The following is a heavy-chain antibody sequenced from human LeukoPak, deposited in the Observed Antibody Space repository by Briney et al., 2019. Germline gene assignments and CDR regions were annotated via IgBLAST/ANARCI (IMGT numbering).Heavy chain of an antibody. Sequence: PGGSLRLSCIVSKFTFGDYAMNWVRQAPGKGLEWVANIKQDGSEKYYVDSVEGRFTISRDNAKNSLYLQMNSLRAEDTAVYYCARDPYSGSYGNYYYYFMDVWGKGTTVTISS. V-gene: IGHV3-7*01. CDR1: KFTFGDYA. D-gene: IGHD1-26*01. CDR2: IKQDGSEK. J-gene: IGHJ6*03. CDR3: ARDPYSGSYGNYYYYFMDV.